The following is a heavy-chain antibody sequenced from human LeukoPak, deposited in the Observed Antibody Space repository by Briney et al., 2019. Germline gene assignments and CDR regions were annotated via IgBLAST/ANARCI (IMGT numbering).Heavy chain of an antibody. CDR1: GLTFSRYW. CDR3: ARRGWFGELFPANY. V-gene: IGHV3-7*01. J-gene: IGHJ4*02. Sequence: PGGSLRLSCAASGLTFSRYWMSWVRQAPGKGLEWVANIKQDGGEIYYVDSVKGRFTISRDNTKNSLYLQMNSLRAEDTAVYYCARRGWFGELFPANYWGQGTLVTVSS. CDR2: IKQDGGEI. D-gene: IGHD3-10*01.